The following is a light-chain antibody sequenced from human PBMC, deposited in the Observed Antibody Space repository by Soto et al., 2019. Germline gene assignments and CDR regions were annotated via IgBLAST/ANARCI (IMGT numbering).Light chain of an antibody. CDR1: SSNIGGNS. CDR3: GSWDSSLSDYV. V-gene: IGLV1-51*01. Sequence: QSVLTQPPSVSAAPGQKVTISCSGSSSNIGGNSVSWYQQLPGTAPKLLIYDDNKRPSGIPDRFSGSKSGPSATLGITGFQTGDEADYYCGSWDSSLSDYVSGQGTKVTVL. CDR2: DDN. J-gene: IGLJ1*01.